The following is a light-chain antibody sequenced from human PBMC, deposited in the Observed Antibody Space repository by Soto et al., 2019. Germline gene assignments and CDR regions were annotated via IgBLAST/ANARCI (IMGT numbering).Light chain of an antibody. CDR3: QQYGTSTLT. CDR1: QSVSSNY. V-gene: IGKV3-20*01. CDR2: GAS. J-gene: IGKJ4*01. Sequence: EIVLTQSPGTLSLSPGERATLSCGASQSVSSNYLAWYQQKPGQGPRLLIYGASSRATAIPDRFSGSGSGTDFTLTITRLEPEDFAVYYCQQYGTSTLTFGGGTKIEIK.